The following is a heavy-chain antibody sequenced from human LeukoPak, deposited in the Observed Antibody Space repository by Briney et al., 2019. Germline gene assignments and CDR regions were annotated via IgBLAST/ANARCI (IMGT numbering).Heavy chain of an antibody. CDR1: GYTFTGYY. D-gene: IGHD3-9*01. CDR3: ARVLVYGINYYYGMDV. CDR2: INPNSGGT. Sequence: ASVKVSCKASGYTFTGYYMHWVRQAPRQGLEWMGWINPNSGGTNYAQKFQGRVTMTRDTSISTAYMELSRLGSDDTAVYYCARVLVYGINYYYGMDVWGQGTTVTVSS. J-gene: IGHJ6*02. V-gene: IGHV1-2*02.